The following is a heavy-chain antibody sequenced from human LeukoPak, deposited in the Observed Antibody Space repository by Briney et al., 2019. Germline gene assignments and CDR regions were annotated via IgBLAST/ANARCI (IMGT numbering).Heavy chain of an antibody. CDR2: IIPILGIA. Sequence: ASVKVSCKASGGTFSSYAISWVRQAPGQGLEWMGRIIPILGIANYAQKFQGRATISADLATATAYMELSSLTSEDTSVYYCATGKDRSGYYYSLDYWGQGTLVAVSS. CDR3: ATGKDRSGYYYSLDY. CDR1: GGTFSSYA. D-gene: IGHD3-22*01. V-gene: IGHV1-69*04. J-gene: IGHJ4*02.